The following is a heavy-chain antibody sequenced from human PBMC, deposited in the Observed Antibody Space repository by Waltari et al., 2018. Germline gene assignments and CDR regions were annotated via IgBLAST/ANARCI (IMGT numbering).Heavy chain of an antibody. J-gene: IGHJ4*02. D-gene: IGHD5-12*01. CDR1: GFTINTTY. CDR3: ARAGLGSPLQWLQLLDS. Sequence: EVQLVESGGGLIQPGGSLRLSCAAPGFTINTTYMSWVRQAPGKGLEWVSVIYAGSGGTFYAESVKGRFTVSRDNSKNTLYLDLNSLTAEDTAVYYCARAGLGSPLQWLQLLDSWGRGTLVTVSS. V-gene: IGHV3-53*01. CDR2: IYAGSGGT.